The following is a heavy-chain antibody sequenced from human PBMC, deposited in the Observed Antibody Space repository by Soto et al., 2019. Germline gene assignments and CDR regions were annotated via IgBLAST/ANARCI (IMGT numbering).Heavy chain of an antibody. Sequence: SETLSITCTVSGGSISSGDYYWSWIRQPPGKGLEGIGYIYYSGSTYYNPSLKSRVTIFVDTSKNQFSLKLTSVTAADTALYYCARDYFDSSDYTTNWFDPWGQGALVTVSS. J-gene: IGHJ5*02. CDR3: ARDYFDSSDYTTNWFDP. CDR2: IYYSGST. V-gene: IGHV4-30-4*01. D-gene: IGHD3-22*01. CDR1: GGSISSGDYY.